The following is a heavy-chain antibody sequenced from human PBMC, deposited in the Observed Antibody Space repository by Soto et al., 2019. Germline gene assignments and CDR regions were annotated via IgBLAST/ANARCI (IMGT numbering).Heavy chain of an antibody. CDR1: GGSISSYY. D-gene: IGHD3-10*01. CDR2: IYYSGST. V-gene: IGHV4-59*01. J-gene: IGHJ6*02. Sequence: QVQLQESGPGLVKPSETLSLTCTVSGGSISSYYWSWIRQPPGKGLEWIGYIYYSGSTNYNPSLKSRVTISVDTSKNQFSLKLSSVTAADTAVYYCASGTGLLWFGELRPGDSYYGMDVWGQGTTVTVSS. CDR3: ASGTGLLWFGELRPGDSYYGMDV.